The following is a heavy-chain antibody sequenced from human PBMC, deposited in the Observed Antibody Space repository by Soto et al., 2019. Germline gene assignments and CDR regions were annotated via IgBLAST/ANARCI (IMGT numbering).Heavy chain of an antibody. CDR2: ISAYNGDT. Sequence: ASVKVSCKTSGYIFTRYVISWVRQAPGQGLEWMGWISAYNGDTSYAQKFQGRVTLTTDTSTNTAYMDLGSLRSDDTAVYYCARDHYPPGYPHSGYEQFDFWG. CDR1: GYIFTRYV. J-gene: IGHJ4*01. D-gene: IGHD3-22*01. CDR3: ARDHYPPGYPHSGYEQFDF. V-gene: IGHV1-18*01.